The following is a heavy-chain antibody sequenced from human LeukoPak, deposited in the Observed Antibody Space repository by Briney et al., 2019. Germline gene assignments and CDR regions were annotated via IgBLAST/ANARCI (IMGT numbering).Heavy chain of an antibody. D-gene: IGHD2-2*01. V-gene: IGHV3-30-3*01. CDR1: GFTFSSYW. CDR2: ISYDGSNK. CDR3: ARGYCSSTSCPNGY. Sequence: SGGSLRLSCAASGFTFSSYWMSWVRQAPGKGLEWVAVISYDGSNKYYADSVKGRFTISRDNSKNTLYLQMNSLRAEDTAMYYCARGYCSSTSCPNGYWGQGTLVTVSS. J-gene: IGHJ4*02.